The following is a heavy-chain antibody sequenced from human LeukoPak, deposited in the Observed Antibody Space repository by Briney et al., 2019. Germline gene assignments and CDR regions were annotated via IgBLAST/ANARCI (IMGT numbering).Heavy chain of an antibody. J-gene: IGHJ4*02. CDR3: AMRSRGLGFDY. CDR2: ISSSSSYI. V-gene: IGHV3-21*01. D-gene: IGHD1-26*01. Sequence: GGSLRLPCAASGLTFSNYSMNWVRQAPGKGLEWVSSISSSSSYIYYADSVKGRFTISRDNAKNSLYLQMNSLRAEDTAVYYCAMRSRGLGFDYWGQGTLVTVSS. CDR1: GLTFSNYS.